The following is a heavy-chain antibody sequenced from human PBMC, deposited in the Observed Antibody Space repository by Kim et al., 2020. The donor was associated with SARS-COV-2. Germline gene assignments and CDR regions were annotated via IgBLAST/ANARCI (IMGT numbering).Heavy chain of an antibody. Sequence: GGSLRLSCAASGFTFSSYSMNWVRQAPGKGLEWVSSISSSSSYIYYADSVKGRFTISRDNAKNSLYLQMNSLRAEDTAVYYCATYSTVVTPSPLFQHWGQGTLLTVSS. D-gene: IGHD2-15*01. J-gene: IGHJ1*01. V-gene: IGHV3-21*01. CDR1: GFTFSSYS. CDR3: ATYSTVVTPSPLFQH. CDR2: ISSSSSYI.